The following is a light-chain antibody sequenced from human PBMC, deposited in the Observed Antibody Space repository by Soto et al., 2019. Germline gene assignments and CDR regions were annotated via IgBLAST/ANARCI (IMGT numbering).Light chain of an antibody. J-gene: IGLJ1*01. CDR3: LLSYSGARV. CDR1: TGAVTSGHY. CDR2: DTS. Sequence: QAVVTQEPSLTVSPGGTVTLTCGSSTGAVTSGHYPYWFQQKPGHAPRTLIYDTSNKHSWTPARFSGSLLGGKAALTLSGAQPEDEAEYYCLLSYSGARVFGTGTKLTVL. V-gene: IGLV7-46*01.